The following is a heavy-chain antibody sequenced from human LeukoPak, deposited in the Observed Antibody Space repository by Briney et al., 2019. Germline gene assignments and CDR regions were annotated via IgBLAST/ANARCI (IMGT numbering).Heavy chain of an antibody. D-gene: IGHD4-11*01. CDR3: AKEGDYSNYYYYYYMDV. CDR2: ITTSSSYI. CDR1: GFTFSSYS. J-gene: IGHJ6*03. Sequence: PGGSLRLSCAASGFTFSSYSLNWVRQAPGKGLEWVSSITTSSSYIYYADSVKGRFTISRDNSKNTLYLQMNSLRAEDTAVYYCAKEGDYSNYYYYYYMDVWGKGTTVTVSS. V-gene: IGHV3-21*04.